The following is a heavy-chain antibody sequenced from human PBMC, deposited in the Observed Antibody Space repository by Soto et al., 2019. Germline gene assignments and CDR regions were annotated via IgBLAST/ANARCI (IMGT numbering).Heavy chain of an antibody. CDR3: ARGGLEQWLVSNY. CDR1: GGTFSSYA. J-gene: IGHJ4*02. V-gene: IGHV1-69*12. CDR2: IIPIFGTE. D-gene: IGHD6-19*01. Sequence: QVQLVQSGAEVKKPGSSVKVSCKASGGTFSSYAISWVRQAPGQGLEWMGGIIPIFGTENYAQKFQGRVTITADESTSTAYLELSSLTSEDTGVYYCARGGLEQWLVSNYWGQGTLVTVSS.